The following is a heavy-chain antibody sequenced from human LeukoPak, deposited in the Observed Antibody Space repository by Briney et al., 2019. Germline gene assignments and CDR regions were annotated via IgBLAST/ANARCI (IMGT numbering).Heavy chain of an antibody. CDR3: ARHVYCRSTSCSYYYYYMDV. D-gene: IGHD2-2*01. Sequence: ASVKVSCKASGGTFSSYAISWVRQAPGQGLEWMGGIIPIFGTANYAQKFQGRVTITADESTSTAYMELSSLRSDDTAVYYCARHVYCRSTSCSYYYYYMDVWGKGTTVTVSS. J-gene: IGHJ6*03. V-gene: IGHV1-69*13. CDR1: GGTFSSYA. CDR2: IIPIFGTA.